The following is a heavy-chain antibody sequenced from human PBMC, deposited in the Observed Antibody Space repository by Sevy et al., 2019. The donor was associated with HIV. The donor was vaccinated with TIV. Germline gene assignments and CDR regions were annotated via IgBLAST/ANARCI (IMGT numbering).Heavy chain of an antibody. J-gene: IGHJ3*02. CDR1: SGSINSDH. Sequence: SETLSLTCTVSSGSINSDHWNWIRQPPGKGPEWIGYVYYTGGTNYNPSLKNRVTISVDRTMNQFSLKLTSVTAADTAVYYCARRNDFDIWGQGTMVTVSS. V-gene: IGHV4-59*08. CDR3: ARRNDFDI. CDR2: VYYTGGT.